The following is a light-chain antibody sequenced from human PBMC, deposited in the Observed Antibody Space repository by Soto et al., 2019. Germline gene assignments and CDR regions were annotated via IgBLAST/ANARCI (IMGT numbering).Light chain of an antibody. CDR1: SGYSNYE. V-gene: IGLV9-49*01. CDR2: VGPGGIVG. J-gene: IGLJ1*01. CDR3: GTDHDSGSNFIYV. Sequence: QLVLTQPPSTSASLGASVTLTCTLSSGYSNYEVDWYQQRPGKGPRFVMRVGPGGIVGSRGDGIPDRFSVLASGLIRYLTIKNIQEEDESDYHCGTDHDSGSNFIYVFGTGTKVTVL.